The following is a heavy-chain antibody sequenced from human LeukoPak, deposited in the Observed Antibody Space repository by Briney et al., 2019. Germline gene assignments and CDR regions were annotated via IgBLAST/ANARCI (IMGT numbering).Heavy chain of an antibody. Sequence: SETLSLTCAVYGGSFSGYYWSWLRQPPGKGLEWIGEINHSGSTNYNPSLKSRVTISVDTSKNHFSLRLSSVTAADTAVYYCARPPEIVGAPGAFDIWGQGTMVTVSS. CDR1: GGSFSGYY. D-gene: IGHD1-26*01. V-gene: IGHV4-34*01. J-gene: IGHJ3*02. CDR3: ARPPEIVGAPGAFDI. CDR2: INHSGST.